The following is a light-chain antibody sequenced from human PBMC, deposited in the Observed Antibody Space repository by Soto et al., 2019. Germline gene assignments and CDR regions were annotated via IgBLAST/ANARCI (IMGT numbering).Light chain of an antibody. CDR2: DAS. CDR1: QSVSSY. Sequence: EIVLTQSPATLSLSPGERATLSCRASQSVSSYLAWYQQKPGQAPRLLIYDASNRATGIPARFSGRGSGTDFTLTISSLEPEDFAVYYCQQRSNWPFTFGPRTKVDIK. V-gene: IGKV3-11*01. CDR3: QQRSNWPFT. J-gene: IGKJ3*01.